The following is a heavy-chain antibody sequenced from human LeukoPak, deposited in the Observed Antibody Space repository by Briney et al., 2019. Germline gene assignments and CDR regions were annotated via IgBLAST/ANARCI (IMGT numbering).Heavy chain of an antibody. Sequence: ASVKVSCKASGYTFTGYYMHWVRQAPGQGLEWMGWINPNSGGTNYAQKFQGRVTMTRDTSISTAYMELSRLRSDDTAVYYCASKYYYGSGSPVPFDYWGQGTLVTVSS. CDR2: INPNSGGT. CDR3: ASKYYYGSGSPVPFDY. J-gene: IGHJ4*02. V-gene: IGHV1-2*02. CDR1: GYTFTGYY. D-gene: IGHD3-10*01.